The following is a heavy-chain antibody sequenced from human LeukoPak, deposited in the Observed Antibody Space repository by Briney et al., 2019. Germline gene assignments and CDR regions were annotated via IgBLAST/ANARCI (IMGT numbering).Heavy chain of an antibody. CDR3: AKSLYGGCDY. J-gene: IGHJ4*02. CDR2: VNGNGGST. V-gene: IGHV3-23*01. D-gene: IGHD3-16*02. Sequence: PGGSLRLSCAASGFIFSTYAMSWVRQAPGKGLEWVSGVNGNGGSTSYADSVKGRLTIFRDNSKNTVYLQMNSLRVEDTAVYYCAKSLYGGCDYWGQGTVVTVSS. CDR1: GFIFSTYA.